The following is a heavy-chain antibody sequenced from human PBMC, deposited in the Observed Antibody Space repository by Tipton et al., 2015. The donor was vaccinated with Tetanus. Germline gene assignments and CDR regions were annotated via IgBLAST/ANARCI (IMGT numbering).Heavy chain of an antibody. CDR2: IYYSGRT. V-gene: IGHV4-31*03. Sequence: TLSLTCTVSGGSISSGGYFWNWIRQRPGKGPEGFGYIYYSGRTYYNPSLKSRVSMSVDTSKNQLFLTLTSLTAADTPVYYCARDQGGGRVVRLNWFDPWGQGTLVTVSS. CDR1: GGSISSGGYF. CDR3: ARDQGGGRVVRLNWFDP. D-gene: IGHD6-6*01. J-gene: IGHJ5*02.